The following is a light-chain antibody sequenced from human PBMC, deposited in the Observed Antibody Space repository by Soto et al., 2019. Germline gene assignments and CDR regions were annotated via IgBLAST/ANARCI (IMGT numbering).Light chain of an antibody. CDR1: TGVVTSVYF. J-gene: IGLJ3*02. V-gene: IGLV7-43*01. CDR2: STD. Sequence: QAVVTQEPSLTVSPGGTVTLTCASSTGVVTSVYFPNWLQQKPGQAPRSLIYSTDNKHSWTPARFSGSLLGGKAALTLSGVQPEDEAEYYCLLYDGGAWVFGGGTKLTVL. CDR3: LLYDGGAWV.